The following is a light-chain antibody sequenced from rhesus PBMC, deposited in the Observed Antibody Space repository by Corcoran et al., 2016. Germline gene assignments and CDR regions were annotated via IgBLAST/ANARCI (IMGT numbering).Light chain of an antibody. V-gene: IGKV1-33*02. J-gene: IGKJ4*01. Sequence: DIQMSQSPSSLSASVGDKVTITCRASQGIGNDLAWYQQKAGKAPKLLIYKASSLQSGVPSRFSGSGSGTDFALSFSGLQSKYSATYYCQQYNSRPTFGGGAKVEIK. CDR2: KAS. CDR3: QQYNSRPT. CDR1: QGIGND.